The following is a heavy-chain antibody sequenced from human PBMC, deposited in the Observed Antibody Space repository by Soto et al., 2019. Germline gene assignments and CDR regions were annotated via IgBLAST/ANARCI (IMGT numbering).Heavy chain of an antibody. CDR2: ISTYNRNT. V-gene: IGHV1-18*01. CDR1: GYTFSSYG. Sequence: ASVKVSCKAYGYTFSSYGISWVRQAPGQGLEWMGWISTYNRNTKYAQKVQGRVTMTTDTSTTTAYMELRSLRSDDTAVYYCARAEAVAGSCCDAFGIWGQGTMVTVS. D-gene: IGHD6-19*01. CDR3: ARAEAVAGSCCDAFGI. J-gene: IGHJ3*02.